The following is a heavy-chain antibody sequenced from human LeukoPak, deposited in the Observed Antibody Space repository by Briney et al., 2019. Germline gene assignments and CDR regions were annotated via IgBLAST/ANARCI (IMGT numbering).Heavy chain of an antibody. CDR3: AREMTTVTENYFDY. D-gene: IGHD4-17*01. J-gene: IGHJ4*02. V-gene: IGHV3-74*01. CDR1: GFTLSSYW. Sequence: GGSLRLSCAASGFTLSSYWMHWVRQAPGKGLVWVSRINSDGSSTSYADSVKGRFTISRDNAKNTLYLQMNSLRAEDTAVYYCAREMTTVTENYFDYWGQGTLVTVSS. CDR2: INSDGSST.